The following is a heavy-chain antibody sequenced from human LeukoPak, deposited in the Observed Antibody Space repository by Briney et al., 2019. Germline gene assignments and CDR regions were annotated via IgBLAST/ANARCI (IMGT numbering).Heavy chain of an antibody. V-gene: IGHV1-8*01. D-gene: IGHD3-22*01. Sequence: GASVKVPCKASGYTFTSYDINWVRQATGQGLEWMGWMNPNSGNTGYAQKFQGRVTMTMNTSISTAYMELSSLRSEDTAVYYCARVFGGGSGYYYRYWGQGTLVTVSS. CDR3: ARVFGGGSGYYYRY. CDR2: MNPNSGNT. CDR1: GYTFTSYD. J-gene: IGHJ4*02.